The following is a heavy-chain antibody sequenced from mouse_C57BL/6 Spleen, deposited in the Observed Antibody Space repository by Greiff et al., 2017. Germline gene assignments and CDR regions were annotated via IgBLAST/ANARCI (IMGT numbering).Heavy chain of an antibody. D-gene: IGHD2-4*01. V-gene: IGHV5-6*01. CDR3: ARNAGYYDYDERDFEV. CDR2: ISSGGSYT. Sequence: EVKLVESGGDLVKPGGSLKLSCAASGFTFSSYGMSWVRQTPDKRLEWVATISSGGSYTYYPDSVKGRFTLSRDKAKNTLYVQMSSLNSEDTAMYYCARNAGYYDYDERDFEVWGPETTVTVAS. CDR1: GFTFSSYG. J-gene: IGHJ1*01.